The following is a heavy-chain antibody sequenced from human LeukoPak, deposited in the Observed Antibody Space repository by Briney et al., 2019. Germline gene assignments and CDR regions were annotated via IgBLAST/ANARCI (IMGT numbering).Heavy chain of an antibody. Sequence: SEILSLTCAVYGGSFSGYYWSWIRQPPGKGLEWIGEINHSGSTNYNPSLKSRVTISVDTSKNQFSLKLSSATAADTAVYYCARRPTPYYFDYWGQGTLVTVSS. J-gene: IGHJ4*02. CDR2: INHSGST. CDR1: GGSFSGYY. CDR3: ARRPTPYYFDY. D-gene: IGHD6-6*01. V-gene: IGHV4-34*01.